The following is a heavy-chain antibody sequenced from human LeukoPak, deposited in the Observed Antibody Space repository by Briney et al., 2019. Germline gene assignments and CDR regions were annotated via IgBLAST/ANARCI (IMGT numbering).Heavy chain of an antibody. D-gene: IGHD6-6*01. CDR3: ARGAAQPGDY. CDR2: ISSSSSTI. J-gene: IGHJ4*02. CDR1: GFTFSSYS. V-gene: IGHV3-48*04. Sequence: PGGSLRLSCAASGFTFSSYSMNWVRQAPGKGLEWVSYISSSSSTIYYADSVKGRFTISRDNAKNSLYLQMNSLRAEDTAVYYCARGAAQPGDYWGQGTLVTVSS.